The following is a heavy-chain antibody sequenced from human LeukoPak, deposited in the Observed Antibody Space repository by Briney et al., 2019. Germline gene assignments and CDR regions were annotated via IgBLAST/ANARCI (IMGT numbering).Heavy chain of an antibody. D-gene: IGHD3-10*01. CDR3: ARGESVTSARYYYYMDV. CDR1: GFTFSSYA. Sequence: GGSLRLSYAASGFTFSSYAMHWVRQAPGKGLEWVAVISYDGSNKYYADSVKGRFTISRDNSKNTLYLQMNSLRAEDTAVYYCARGESVTSARYYYYMDVWGKGTTVTVSS. CDR2: ISYDGSNK. J-gene: IGHJ6*03. V-gene: IGHV3-30*01.